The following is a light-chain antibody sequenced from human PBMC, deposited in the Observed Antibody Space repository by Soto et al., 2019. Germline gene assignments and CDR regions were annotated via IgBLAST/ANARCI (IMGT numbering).Light chain of an antibody. CDR3: QQTYSIPIT. J-gene: IGKJ5*01. CDR2: SSS. CDR1: QTISSF. V-gene: IGKV1-39*01. Sequence: DIQMTQSPSSLSASVGDRVTITCRASQTISSFLNWYQQRPGKAPNLLIYSSSSLQSGIPPRFRGRGSGTDFTLTISSLQPEDFAAYYCQQTYSIPITFGQGTRLEIK.